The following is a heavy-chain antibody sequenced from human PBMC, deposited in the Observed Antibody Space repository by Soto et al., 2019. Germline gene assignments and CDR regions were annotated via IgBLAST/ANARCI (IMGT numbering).Heavy chain of an antibody. Sequence: GGSLRLSCAASGFTFSSYSMNWVRQAPGKGLEWVSSISSSSSYIYYADSVKGRFTISRDNAKNSLYLQMNSLRAEDTAVYYCARDFVDTYYFDYWGQGTLVTVSS. CDR1: GFTFSSYS. V-gene: IGHV3-21*01. J-gene: IGHJ4*02. CDR2: ISSSSSYI. D-gene: IGHD5-18*01. CDR3: ARDFVDTYYFDY.